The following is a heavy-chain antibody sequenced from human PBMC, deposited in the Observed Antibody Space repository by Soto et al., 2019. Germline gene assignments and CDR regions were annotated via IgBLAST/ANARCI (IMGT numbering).Heavy chain of an antibody. V-gene: IGHV1-24*01. D-gene: IGHD6-13*01. CDR1: GYTLTELS. CDR2: FDPEDGET. CDR3: ATAQRPGGIAARYYYGMDV. J-gene: IGHJ6*02. Sequence: ASVKVSCKVSGYTLTELSMHWVRQAPGKGLEWMGGFDPEDGETIYAQKFQGRVTMTEDTSTDTAYMELSSLRSEDTAVYYCATAQRPGGIAARYYYGMDVWGQGTTVTVSS.